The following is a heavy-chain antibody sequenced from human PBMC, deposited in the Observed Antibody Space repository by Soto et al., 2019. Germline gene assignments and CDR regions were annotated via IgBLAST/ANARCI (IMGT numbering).Heavy chain of an antibody. CDR1: GFTFSSYA. Sequence: EVQLLESGGGLVQPGGSLRLSCAASGFTFSSYAMSWVRQAPGKGLEWVSAISGSGGSAYYADSVKGRFTISRDNSKNTLYLQMNSLRAEDTAVYYCAKDVFDSGYPGGFDYWGQGTLVTVSS. CDR3: AKDVFDSGYPGGFDY. D-gene: IGHD5-12*01. V-gene: IGHV3-23*01. CDR2: ISGSGGSA. J-gene: IGHJ4*02.